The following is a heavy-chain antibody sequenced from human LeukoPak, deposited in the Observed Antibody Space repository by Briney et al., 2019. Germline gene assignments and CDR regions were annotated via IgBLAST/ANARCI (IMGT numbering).Heavy chain of an antibody. Sequence: GASVKVSCKASGGTFSSYAISWVRQAPGQGLEWMGRIIPILGIANYAQKFQGRVTITADKSTSTAYMELSSLRSEDTAVYYCARDRLERLRYFDYWGQGTLVTVSS. CDR2: IIPILGIA. CDR3: ARDRLERLRYFDY. V-gene: IGHV1-69*04. D-gene: IGHD1-1*01. CDR1: GGTFSSYA. J-gene: IGHJ4*02.